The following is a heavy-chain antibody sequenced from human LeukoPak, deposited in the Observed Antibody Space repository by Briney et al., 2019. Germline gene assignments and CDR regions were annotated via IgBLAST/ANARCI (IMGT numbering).Heavy chain of an antibody. D-gene: IGHD3-10*01. CDR2: IKQDGDQK. Sequence: PGGSLRLSCAASGFTFRTYWMSWVRQAPGKGLEWVANIKQDGDQKHYADSVRGRFTISRDNAKNSLYLQMNSLRAEDTAVYYCARFAKGYGSGDIDYWGQGTLVIVSS. V-gene: IGHV3-7*03. CDR1: GFTFRTYW. J-gene: IGHJ4*02. CDR3: ARFAKGYGSGDIDY.